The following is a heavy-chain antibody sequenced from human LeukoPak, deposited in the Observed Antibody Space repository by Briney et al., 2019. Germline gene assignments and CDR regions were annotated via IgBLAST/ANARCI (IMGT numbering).Heavy chain of an antibody. J-gene: IGHJ4*02. D-gene: IGHD3-10*01. V-gene: IGHV3-9*03. CDR2: ISWNSGSI. CDR3: AKDSDGSGSYSYFDY. CDR1: GFTFDDYA. Sequence: ALRLSCAASGFTFDDYAMHWVRQAPGKGLEWVSGISWNSGSIGYADSVKGRFTISRDNAKNSLYLQMNSLRAEDMALYYCAKDSDGSGSYSYFDYWGQGTLVTVSS.